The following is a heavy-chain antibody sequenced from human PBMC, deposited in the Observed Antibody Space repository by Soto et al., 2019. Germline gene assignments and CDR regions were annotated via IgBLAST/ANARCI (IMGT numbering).Heavy chain of an antibody. CDR2: LIPVFDKA. V-gene: IGHV1-69*01. J-gene: IGHJ3*01. Sequence: QVQLVQSGADVKKPGSSVKVSCKTSGGSFGSSAISWVRQAPAQGLEWMGELIPVFDKANYAQNFQGRLTITADEHTGTVFMELSSLRSEDTAVYFCARLRRDWGDAFDLWGLGTFVTVSS. CDR3: ARLRRDWGDAFDL. CDR1: GGSFGSSA. D-gene: IGHD3-16*01.